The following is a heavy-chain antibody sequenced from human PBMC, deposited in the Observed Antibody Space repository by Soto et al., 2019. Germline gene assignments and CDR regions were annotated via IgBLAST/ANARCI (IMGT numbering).Heavy chain of an antibody. Sequence: QVQLVESGGRGVQPGGFLRLSCSASGFVFSRSSIHLVRQGPGQGQEWVAVISKEGRVNYYADSVRGRFSISRDKSKNTVYLEMNELRGDDTAIFCCARSRSGAVPDSFGYWGQGTLVTVSS. V-gene: IGHV3-30*04. CDR3: ARSRSGAVPDSFGY. CDR1: GFVFSRSS. D-gene: IGHD3-3*01. CDR2: ISKEGRVN. J-gene: IGHJ1*01.